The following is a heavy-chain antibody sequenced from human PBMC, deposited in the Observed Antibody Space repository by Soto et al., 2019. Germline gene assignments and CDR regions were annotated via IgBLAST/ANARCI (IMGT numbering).Heavy chain of an antibody. CDR1: GFFFSDYY. D-gene: IGHD3-10*01. CDR3: AIGGGLIYYQGMDV. V-gene: IGHV3-11*01. J-gene: IGHJ6*02. Sequence: GGSLRLSCAASGFFFSDYYLSWIRQAPGKGLECVAYISGTGDTKYIADSVKGRFSVSRDNPKNSLFLQMTSLRADDAAVYYCAIGGGLIYYQGMDVWGQGTTVTVSS. CDR2: ISGTGDTK.